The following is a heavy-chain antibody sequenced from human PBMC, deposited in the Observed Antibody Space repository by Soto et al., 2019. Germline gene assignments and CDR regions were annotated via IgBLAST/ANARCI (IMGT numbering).Heavy chain of an antibody. CDR3: VRAGRDFPTSPYYYYYMDG. D-gene: IGHD3-10*01. CDR2: ISAYDGDT. J-gene: IGHJ6*03. Sequence: QVQLVQSGAEVKEPGASVKVSCKTSGFNFIAYGFAWVRQAPGQGLEWMGWISAYDGDTKYPQKVQGRVTMTTDTSTTTAYMELRSLRSDDTAVYYCVRAGRDFPTSPYYYYYMDGWGKGTTVTVSS. V-gene: IGHV1-18*01. CDR1: GFNFIAYG.